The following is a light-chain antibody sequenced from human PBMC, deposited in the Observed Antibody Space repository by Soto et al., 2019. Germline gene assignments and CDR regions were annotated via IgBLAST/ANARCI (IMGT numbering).Light chain of an antibody. J-gene: IGLJ1*01. CDR1: SSNIGAGYD. V-gene: IGLV1-40*01. CDR2: GNS. CDR3: LSYDSSLSG. Sequence: QPVLTQPPSVSGAPGQRVTISCTGSSSNIGAGYDGHWYQQLPGTAPKLLIYGNSNRPSGVPDRFSGSKSGTSASLAITGLQAEDEADYYCLSYDSSLSGIGTGTKLTVL.